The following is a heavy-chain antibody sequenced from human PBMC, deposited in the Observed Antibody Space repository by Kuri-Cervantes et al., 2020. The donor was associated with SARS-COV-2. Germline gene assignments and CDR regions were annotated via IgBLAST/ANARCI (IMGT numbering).Heavy chain of an antibody. J-gene: IGHJ4*02. D-gene: IGHD4-11*01. CDR1: GGSFSGYY. CDR3: ANLGPGGHAYSFLDY. CDR2: IHHSGDT. V-gene: IGHV4-34*01. Sequence: SQTLSLTCAVYGGSFSGYYWSWIRQPPGKGLEWIGEIHHSGDTSYNSSLKSRVTISLDKSKNQFSLKLNSVTAADTAVYYCANLGPGGHAYSFLDYWGQGTLVTVSS.